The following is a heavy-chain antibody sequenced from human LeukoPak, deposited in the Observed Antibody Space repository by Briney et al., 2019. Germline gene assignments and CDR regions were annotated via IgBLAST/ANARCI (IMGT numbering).Heavy chain of an antibody. CDR3: ARDGHRRYYYGSSGREDVFDI. V-gene: IGHV1-18*01. CDR1: GYTFTNYG. CDR2: ISAYNGNT. Sequence: ASVKVSCKASGYTFTNYGISWVRQAPGQGLEWMGWISAYNGNTKYAQKFQGRVTMTTDTSTSTAYMELRSLRADDTAMYYCARDGHRRYYYGSSGREDVFDIWGQGTMVTVSS. J-gene: IGHJ3*02. D-gene: IGHD3-22*01.